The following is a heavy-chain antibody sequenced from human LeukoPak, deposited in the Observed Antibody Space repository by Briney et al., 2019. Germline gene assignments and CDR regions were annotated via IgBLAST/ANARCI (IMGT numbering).Heavy chain of an antibody. J-gene: IGHJ6*04. Sequence: GSSVKVSCKASGGTFSSYAISWVRQAPGQGREWMGGIIPIFGTANYAQKFQGRVTITADQSTSTAYMELSSLRSEDTAVYYCARGQGGYSYGYVGYYYGMDVWGKGTTVTVSS. CDR2: IIPIFGTA. CDR3: ARGQGGYSYGYVGYYYGMDV. D-gene: IGHD5-18*01. V-gene: IGHV1-69*01. CDR1: GGTFSSYA.